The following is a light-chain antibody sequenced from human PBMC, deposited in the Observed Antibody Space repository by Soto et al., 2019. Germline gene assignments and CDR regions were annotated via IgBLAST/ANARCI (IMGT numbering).Light chain of an antibody. CDR1: STDIGGYNY. CDR3: SSFAGSNNFGV. CDR2: EVS. V-gene: IGLV2-8*01. J-gene: IGLJ1*01. Sequence: QSALTQPPSASGSPGQSVTISCTGTSTDIGGYNYVSWYQQHPGKAPKLMIFEVSKRPSGVPDRFSGSKSGNTAGLTVSGFQAEDEADYYCSSFAGSNNFGVFGTGTKLTVL.